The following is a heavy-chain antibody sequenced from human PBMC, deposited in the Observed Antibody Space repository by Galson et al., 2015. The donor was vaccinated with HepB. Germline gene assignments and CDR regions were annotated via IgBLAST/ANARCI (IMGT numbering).Heavy chain of an antibody. V-gene: IGHV3-23*01. J-gene: IGHJ6*03. D-gene: IGHD5-12*01. CDR2: ISGSGGST. Sequence: SLRLSCAASGFTFSSYAMSWVRQAPGKGLEWVSAISGSGGSTYYADSVKGRFTISRDNSKNTLYLQMNSLRAEDTAIYYCSRAGSAYATYYFYMDVWGKGTTVTVSS. CDR3: SRAGSAYATYYFYMDV. CDR1: GFTFSSYA.